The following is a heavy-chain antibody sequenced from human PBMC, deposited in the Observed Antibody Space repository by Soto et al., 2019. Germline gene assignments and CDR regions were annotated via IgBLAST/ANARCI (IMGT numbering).Heavy chain of an antibody. CDR3: TRLTPDYDILTGPKSRWFDY. D-gene: IGHD3-9*01. CDR2: IYYSGST. Sequence: SETLSLTCTVSGGSISSYYWSWIRQPPGKGLEWIGYIYYSGSTNYNPSLKSRVTISVDTSKNQFFLKLSSVTAADTAVYYCTRLTPDYDILTGPKSRWFDYWGQGTLVTVS. CDR1: GGSISSYY. V-gene: IGHV4-59*08. J-gene: IGHJ4*02.